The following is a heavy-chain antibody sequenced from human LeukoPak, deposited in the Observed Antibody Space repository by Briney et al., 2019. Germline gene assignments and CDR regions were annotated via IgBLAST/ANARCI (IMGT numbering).Heavy chain of an antibody. V-gene: IGHV3-30-3*01. CDR1: GFTFSSYA. D-gene: IGHD3-10*01. CDR2: ISYDGSNK. CDR3: ARDGSRRNNGSGSRYFDY. J-gene: IGHJ4*02. Sequence: GGSLRLSCAASGFTFSSYAMHWVRQAPGKGLEWVAVISYDGSNKYYADSVKGRFTISRDNSKNTLYLQMNSLRAEDTAVYYCARDGSRRNNGSGSRYFDYWGQGTLATVSS.